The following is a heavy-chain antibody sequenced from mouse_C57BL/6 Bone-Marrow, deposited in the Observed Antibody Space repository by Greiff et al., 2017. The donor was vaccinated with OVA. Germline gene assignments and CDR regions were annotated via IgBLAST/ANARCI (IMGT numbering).Heavy chain of an antibody. D-gene: IGHD4-1*01. CDR1: GYTFTSYW. CDR2: IDPSDSET. Sequence: QVHVKQPGAELVRPGSSVKLSCKASGYTFTSYWMHWVKQRPIQGLEWIGNIDPSDSETHYNQKFKDKATLTVDKSSSTAYMQLSSLTSEDSAVYYCARNGETGPYFDYWGQGTTLTVSS. J-gene: IGHJ2*01. CDR3: ARNGETGPYFDY. V-gene: IGHV1-52*01.